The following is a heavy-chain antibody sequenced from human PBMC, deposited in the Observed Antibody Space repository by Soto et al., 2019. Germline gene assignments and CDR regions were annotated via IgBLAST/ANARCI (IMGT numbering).Heavy chain of an antibody. V-gene: IGHV3-7*01. CDR1: GFTFSSYW. D-gene: IGHD3-9*01. CDR2: IKQDGSEK. Sequence: GGSLRLSCAASGFTFSSYWMSWVRQAPGKGLEWVANIKQDGSEKYYVDSVKGRFTISRDNAKNSLYLQMNSLRAEDTAVYYCAREMTRTYDILTGYSSDAFDIWGQGTMVTVSS. J-gene: IGHJ3*02. CDR3: AREMTRTYDILTGYSSDAFDI.